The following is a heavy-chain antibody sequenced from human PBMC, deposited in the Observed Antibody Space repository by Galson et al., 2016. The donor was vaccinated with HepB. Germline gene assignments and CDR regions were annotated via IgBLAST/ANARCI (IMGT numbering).Heavy chain of an antibody. CDR1: GFTFSAFS. D-gene: IGHD2-8*01. Sequence: SLRLSCAASGFTFSAFSMSWVRQAPGKGLEWVSHISSSTSTIYYADSVKGRFTISRDYAKNSLYLQMNSLRDEDTAIYYCARTYCPNGVCNGFDDWGQGTLVTVSS. CDR3: ARTYCPNGVCNGFDD. CDR2: ISSSTSTI. V-gene: IGHV3-48*02. J-gene: IGHJ4*02.